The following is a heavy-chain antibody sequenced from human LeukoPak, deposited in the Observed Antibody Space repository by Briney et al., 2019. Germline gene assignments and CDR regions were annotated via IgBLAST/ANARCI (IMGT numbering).Heavy chain of an antibody. CDR2: IYPCDSDT. CDR1: GYSFTSYW. D-gene: IGHD5-12*01. Sequence: GESLKISRKGSGYSFTSYWIGWGRQIPRKGPELIGIIYPCDSDTSYSPSLQGQVTISADKSISAAYLQWSSLKASDTAMYYCARGSPDIVALHDYWGQGTLVSVSS. J-gene: IGHJ4*02. CDR3: ARGSPDIVALHDY. V-gene: IGHV5-51*01.